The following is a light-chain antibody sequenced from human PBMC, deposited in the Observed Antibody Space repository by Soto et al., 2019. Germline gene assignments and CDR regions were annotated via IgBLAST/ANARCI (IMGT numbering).Light chain of an antibody. J-gene: IGKJ1*01. Sequence: EIVLTQSPGTLSFSPGERATLSCTASQSLSSNFLAWYQQKPGQAPRLLIYDTSSRATGIPDRFSGSGSGTDFTLTISRLEPEDFAVYHRQQYDSSPRTFGQGTKVEIK. CDR2: DTS. V-gene: IGKV3-20*01. CDR3: QQYDSSPRT. CDR1: QSLSSNF.